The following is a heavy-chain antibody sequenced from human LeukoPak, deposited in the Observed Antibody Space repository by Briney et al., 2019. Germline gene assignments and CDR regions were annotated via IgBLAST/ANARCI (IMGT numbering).Heavy chain of an antibody. V-gene: IGHV3-49*04. CDR3: SRAQTEEGAKYYFDY. CDR2: IRSKVYGRTT. CDR1: GFTFGDYA. Sequence: GRSPRLSCTASGFTFGDYALNWVRQAPGKGLEWVGFIRSKVYGRTTEYAASVEGRFTISRDDSKSIAYLQMNSLKTEDTAVYYCSRAQTEEGAKYYFDYWGQGILVTVSS. J-gene: IGHJ4*02.